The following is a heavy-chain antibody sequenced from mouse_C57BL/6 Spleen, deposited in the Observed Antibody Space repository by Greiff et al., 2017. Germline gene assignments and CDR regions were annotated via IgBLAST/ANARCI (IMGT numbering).Heavy chain of an antibody. CDR1: GYTFASYW. J-gene: IGHJ3*01. Sequence: QVQLQQPGAELVKPGASVKMSCKASGYTFASYWITLVKQSPGQGLEWIGDIYPGSGSTNYNEKFKSTAPLTVDTSSSPAYMQLSSLTSEDSAVYYCAKWGIYYDYEPWVAYWGQGTLVTVSA. CDR3: AKWGIYYDYEPWVAY. D-gene: IGHD2-4*01. CDR2: IYPGSGST. V-gene: IGHV1-55*01.